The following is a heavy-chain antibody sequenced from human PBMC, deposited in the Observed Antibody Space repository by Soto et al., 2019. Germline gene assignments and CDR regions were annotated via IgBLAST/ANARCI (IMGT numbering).Heavy chain of an antibody. CDR1: GGSISSGGYY. CDR2: ISYSGST. V-gene: IGHV4-31*03. CDR3: ARGVLH. J-gene: IGHJ4*01. Sequence: QVQLQESGPGLVQPSQTLSLTCTVSGGSISSGGYYWSWIRQHPGTGLAWIGHISYSGSTYYNTSLEGRVTIPVDTSRNKFSLIVTSVTAGDTAGYYCARGVLHWGQGTLVTVSS.